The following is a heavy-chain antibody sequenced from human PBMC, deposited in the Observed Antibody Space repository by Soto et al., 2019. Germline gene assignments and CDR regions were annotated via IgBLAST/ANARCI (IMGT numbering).Heavy chain of an antibody. CDR2: IYYSGST. CDR3: ARVCGGDCHYGMDV. J-gene: IGHJ6*02. Sequence: PSKTLSLTCTVSGGSISSGGYYWTWIRQHPGKGLEWIGYIYYSGSTYYNPSLKSRVTISVDTSKNQFSLKLSSVTAADTAVYFCARVCGGDCHYGMDVWGQGSTVIVSS. V-gene: IGHV4-31*03. D-gene: IGHD2-21*02. CDR1: GGSISSGGYY.